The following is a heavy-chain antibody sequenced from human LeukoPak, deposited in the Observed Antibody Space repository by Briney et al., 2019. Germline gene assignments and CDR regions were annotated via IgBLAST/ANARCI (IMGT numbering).Heavy chain of an antibody. CDR3: ARDPNGDYIGAFDF. Sequence: GGSLRLSCAASGFTFSSYAMHWVRQAPGKGLEGVAVISYDGSNKYYADSVKGRFTISRDNSKNTLYLQMNSLRAEDTAVYYCARDPNGDYIGAFDFRGQGTMVTVSS. J-gene: IGHJ3*01. V-gene: IGHV3-30-3*01. D-gene: IGHD4-17*01. CDR1: GFTFSSYA. CDR2: ISYDGSNK.